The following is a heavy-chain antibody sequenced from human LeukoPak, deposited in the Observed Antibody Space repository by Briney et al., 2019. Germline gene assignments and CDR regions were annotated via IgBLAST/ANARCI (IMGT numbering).Heavy chain of an antibody. V-gene: IGHV1-18*01. CDR3: ARDMITFGGVIVRPLAY. J-gene: IGHJ4*02. CDR1: GYTFTSYG. Sequence: ASVKVSCKASGYTFTSYGISWVRQAPGQGLEWMGWISAYNGNTNYAQKLQGRVTMTTDTSTSTAYMELRSLRSDDTAVYYCARDMITFGGVIVRPLAYWGQGTLVTVSS. D-gene: IGHD3-16*02. CDR2: ISAYNGNT.